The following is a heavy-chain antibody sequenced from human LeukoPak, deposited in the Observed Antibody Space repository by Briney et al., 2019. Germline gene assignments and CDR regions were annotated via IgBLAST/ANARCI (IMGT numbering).Heavy chain of an antibody. J-gene: IGHJ3*02. CDR3: ARRSRDAFDI. V-gene: IGHV5-51*01. CDR1: EYSFTTYW. Sequence: GESLKISCKCSEYSFTTYWIAWVRQMPGKGLEWIGMINPSDSDTTYSPSFQGQVTMSADKSISTAYLQWSSLKASDTALYYCARRSRDAFDIWGQGTMVSVSS. CDR2: INPSDSDT.